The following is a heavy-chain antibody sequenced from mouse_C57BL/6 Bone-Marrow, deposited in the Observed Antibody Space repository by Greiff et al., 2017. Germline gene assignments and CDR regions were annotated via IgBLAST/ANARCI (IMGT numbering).Heavy chain of an antibody. CDR1: GYTFTSYW. J-gene: IGHJ1*03. CDR2: IAPSDSET. V-gene: IGHV1-52*01. D-gene: IGHD1-1*01. CDR3: TRYPRTTYGSSYGHFDV. Sequence: VQLQQPGAELVRPGSSVKLSCKASGYTFTSYWMHWVKQRPIQGLEWIGNIAPSDSETPSNQKFKDKATLTVDKSSSTAYMQLSSLTSEDSAVYYCTRYPRTTYGSSYGHFDVWGTGTTVTVSS.